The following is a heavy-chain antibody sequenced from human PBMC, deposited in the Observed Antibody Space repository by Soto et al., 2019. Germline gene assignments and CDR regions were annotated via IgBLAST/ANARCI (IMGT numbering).Heavy chain of an antibody. V-gene: IGHV2-26*01. J-gene: IGHJ6*02. CDR1: GFSLTNGRMG. CDR3: ARMDGDYNYYGLDV. Sequence: QVTLKESGPVLVKPTETLTLTCSVSGFSLTNGRMGVSWIRQPPGKALEWLAHFFSAAERSYSTSMQSRLNMYQDSSGSQVVLTMTHMAPADTATYFCARMDGDYNYYGLDVWGHGIAVTVSS. CDR2: FFSAAER. D-gene: IGHD4-17*01.